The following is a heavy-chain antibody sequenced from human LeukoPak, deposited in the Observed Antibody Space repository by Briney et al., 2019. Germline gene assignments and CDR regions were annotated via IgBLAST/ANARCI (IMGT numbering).Heavy chain of an antibody. Sequence: GGSLRLSCAASGFTFSSHAMTWVRQASGKGLEWVSSIRGSGGNTYYADSVKGRFTISRDNFQNTLYLQMNSLRAEDTAVYYCAKDYYDSSIFSAPHLFACWGQGTLVTVSS. J-gene: IGHJ4*02. CDR3: AKDYYDSSIFSAPHLFAC. V-gene: IGHV3-23*01. D-gene: IGHD3-22*01. CDR1: GFTFSSHA. CDR2: IRGSGGNT.